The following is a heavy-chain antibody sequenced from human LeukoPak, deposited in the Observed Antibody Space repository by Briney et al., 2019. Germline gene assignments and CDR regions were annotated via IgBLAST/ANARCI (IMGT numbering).Heavy chain of an antibody. CDR3: ARLNVDTAMVLGAFDI. J-gene: IGHJ3*02. V-gene: IGHV4-59*01. Sequence: SETLSLTCTVSGGSISSYYWSWIRQPPGKGLEWIGYIYYSGSTNYNPSLKSRVTISVDTSKNQFSLKLSSVTAADTAVYYCARLNVDTAMVLGAFDIWGQGTMVTVSS. CDR2: IYYSGST. CDR1: GGSISSYY. D-gene: IGHD5-18*01.